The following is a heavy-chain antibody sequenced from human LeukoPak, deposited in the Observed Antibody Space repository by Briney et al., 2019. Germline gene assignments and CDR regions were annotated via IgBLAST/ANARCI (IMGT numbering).Heavy chain of an antibody. CDR1: GGTFSSYA. CDR2: IIPIFGTA. Sequence: ASAKASCKASGGTFSSYAICWVRQAPGQGREWMGGIIPIFGTANYAQKFQGRVTITADESTSTAYMELSSLRSEDTAVYYCARADTAMVPFDYWGQGTLVTVSS. V-gene: IGHV1-69*01. J-gene: IGHJ4*02. D-gene: IGHD5-18*01. CDR3: ARADTAMVPFDY.